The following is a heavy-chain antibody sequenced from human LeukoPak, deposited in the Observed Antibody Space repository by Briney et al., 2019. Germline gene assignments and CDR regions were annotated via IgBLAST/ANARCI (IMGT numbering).Heavy chain of an antibody. Sequence: PSETLSLTCSVSGXSIRSYYWSWFRQPAGKGLEWIGRIYTSGSTNYNLSLKSRVTMSVDTSKNQFSLKLSSVTAADTAVYYCAGGISETGSFVFWGQGTPVTVSS. CDR1: GXSIRSYY. V-gene: IGHV4-4*07. CDR2: IYTSGST. CDR3: AGGISETGSFVF. J-gene: IGHJ4*02. D-gene: IGHD6-13*01.